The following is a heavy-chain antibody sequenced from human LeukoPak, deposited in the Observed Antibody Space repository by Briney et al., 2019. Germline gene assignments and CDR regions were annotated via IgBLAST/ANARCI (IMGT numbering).Heavy chain of an antibody. V-gene: IGHV1-69*13. CDR1: GYTFTSYA. Sequence: ASVKVSCTASGYTFTSYAISWVRQAPGQGLEWMGGIIPIFGTANYAQKFQGRVTITADESTSTAYMELSSLRSEDTAVYYCARDSTEMAAYDYWGQGTLVTVSS. J-gene: IGHJ4*02. CDR2: IIPIFGTA. CDR3: ARDSTEMAAYDY. D-gene: IGHD5-24*01.